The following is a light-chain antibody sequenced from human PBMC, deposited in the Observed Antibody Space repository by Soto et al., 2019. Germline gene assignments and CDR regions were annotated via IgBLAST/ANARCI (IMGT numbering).Light chain of an antibody. CDR1: QSVSSN. Sequence: VVNTQSAATLSVYPGERATLSCRASQSVSSNLAWYQQKPGQAPSLLIYGASTRATGTPARFSGSGSGTEFTLTISSLQSEDFAVYYCQQYIRRPLTFGGGTKVDIK. CDR3: QQYIRRPLT. J-gene: IGKJ4*01. CDR2: GAS. V-gene: IGKV3-15*01.